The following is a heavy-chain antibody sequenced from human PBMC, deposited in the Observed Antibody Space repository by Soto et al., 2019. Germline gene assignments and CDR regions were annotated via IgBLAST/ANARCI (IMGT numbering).Heavy chain of an antibody. Sequence: QVQLQESGSRVVRPSQTLSVTCSVSGGSVSSGGYSWSWIRKPPGKGLEWIGFISHSGSPDYNPSLRSRATISVDKSKNQISLELSSVTAADTAVYYCTRGVLAWGPGTLVTVSS. V-gene: IGHV4-30-2*01. D-gene: IGHD2-8*01. J-gene: IGHJ5*02. CDR2: ISHSGSP. CDR3: TRGVLA. CDR1: GGSVSSGGYS.